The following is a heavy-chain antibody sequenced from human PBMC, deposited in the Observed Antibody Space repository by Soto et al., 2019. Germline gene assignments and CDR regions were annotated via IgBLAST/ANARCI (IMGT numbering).Heavy chain of an antibody. Sequence: SETLSLACAVYGGCFSGYYWSWIRQPPGKGLEWIGEINHSGSTNYNPSLKSRVTISVDTSKNQFSLKLSSVTAADTAVYYCARVPAYYDFWSGYYLLDYFGYWGQGTLVTVSS. CDR1: GGCFSGYY. D-gene: IGHD3-3*01. V-gene: IGHV4-34*01. CDR3: ARVPAYYDFWSGYYLLDYFGY. J-gene: IGHJ4*02. CDR2: INHSGST.